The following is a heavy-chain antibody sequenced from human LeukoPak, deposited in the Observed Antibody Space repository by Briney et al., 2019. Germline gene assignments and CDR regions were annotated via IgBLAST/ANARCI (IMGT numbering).Heavy chain of an antibody. Sequence: PGGPLRLSCAASGFTFSSYALHWVRQAPGKGLEWVAVISYDGNNKYYTDSVKVRFTISRDNSKNTLYLQMNSLRAEDSAVYYCAKSVEMATIMSAFDYWGQGTLVTVSS. CDR2: ISYDGNNK. CDR1: GFTFSSYA. D-gene: IGHD5-24*01. J-gene: IGHJ4*02. CDR3: AKSVEMATIMSAFDY. V-gene: IGHV3-30*04.